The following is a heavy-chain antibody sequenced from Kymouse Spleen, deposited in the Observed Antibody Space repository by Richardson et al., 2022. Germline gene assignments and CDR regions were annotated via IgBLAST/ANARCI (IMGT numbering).Heavy chain of an antibody. D-gene: IGHD6-19*01. J-gene: IGHJ4*02. CDR1: GFTFSSYG. CDR2: ISYDGSNK. CDR3: AKEGSSGCLDY. Sequence: QVQLVESGGGVVQPGRSLRLSCAASGFTFSSYGMHWVRQAPGKGLEWVAVISYDGSNKYYADSVKGRFTISRDNSKNTLYLQMNSLRAEDTAVYYCAKEGSSGCLDYWGQGTLVTVSS. V-gene: IGHV3-30*18.